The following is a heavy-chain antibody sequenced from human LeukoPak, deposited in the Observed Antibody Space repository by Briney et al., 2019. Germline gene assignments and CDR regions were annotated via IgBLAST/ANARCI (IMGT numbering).Heavy chain of an antibody. CDR1: GYTFTSYD. D-gene: IGHD2-2*01. J-gene: IGHJ4*02. CDR3: ARDPGYCSSTSCYLSYFDY. CDR2: MNPNSGNT. Sequence: GASVKVSCKASGYTFTSYDINWVRQATGQGLEWMGWMNPNSGNTGYAQKFQGRVTMTRNTSISTAYMELSSLRSEDTAVYYCARDPGYCSSTSCYLSYFDYWGQGTLVTVSS. V-gene: IGHV1-8*01.